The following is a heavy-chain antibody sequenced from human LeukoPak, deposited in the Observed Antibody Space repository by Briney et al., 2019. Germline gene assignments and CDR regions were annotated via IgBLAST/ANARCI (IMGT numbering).Heavy chain of an antibody. Sequence: SETLSLTCAVYGGSFSVYYWSWIRQPPGKGLEWIGEINHSGSTNYNPSLKSRVTISVDTSKNQFSLKLSSVTAADTAVYYCARMIVVVVAATGASNWFDPWGQGTLVTVSS. D-gene: IGHD2-15*01. CDR3: ARMIVVVVAATGASNWFDP. V-gene: IGHV4-34*01. J-gene: IGHJ5*02. CDR2: INHSGST. CDR1: GGSFSVYY.